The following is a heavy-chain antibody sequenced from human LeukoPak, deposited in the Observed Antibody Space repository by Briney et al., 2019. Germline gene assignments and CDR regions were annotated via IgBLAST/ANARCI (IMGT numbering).Heavy chain of an antibody. V-gene: IGHV3-30-3*01. Sequence: PGGSLGLSCAASGFTFSSYAMHWVRQAPGKGLEGVAVISYDGSNKYYADSVKGRFTISRDNSKNTLYLQMNSLRAEDTAVYYCARGGQQLITREYFQHWGQGTLVTVSS. D-gene: IGHD6-13*01. CDR2: ISYDGSNK. CDR3: ARGGQQLITREYFQH. CDR1: GFTFSSYA. J-gene: IGHJ1*01.